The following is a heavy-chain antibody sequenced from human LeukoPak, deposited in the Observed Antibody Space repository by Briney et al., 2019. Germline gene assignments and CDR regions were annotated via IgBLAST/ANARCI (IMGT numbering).Heavy chain of an antibody. CDR3: TRRYCSGGTCSVDY. CDR2: IKSKTDGGTT. D-gene: IGHD2-15*01. Sequence: PGGSLRPSCAASGFTFSNAWMSWVRQAPGKGLEWVGRIKSKTDGGTTDYASPVKGRFTISRDDSKYTLYLQMNSLKTEDTAVYYCTRRYCSGGTCSVDYWGQGTLVTVSS. J-gene: IGHJ4*02. V-gene: IGHV3-15*01. CDR1: GFTFSNAW.